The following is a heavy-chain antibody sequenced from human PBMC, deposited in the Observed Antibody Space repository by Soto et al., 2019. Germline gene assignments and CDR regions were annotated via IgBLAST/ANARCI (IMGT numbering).Heavy chain of an antibody. CDR1: GFTFSSYW. V-gene: IGHV3-7*01. Sequence: EVQLVESGGGLVQPGGSLRLSCAASGFTFSSYWMSWVRQAPGKGLEWVANIKEDGGEKYLVDSVKGRFTISRDNAKNSLSLQMNSLRAEDTAVYYCARGIAARPAPCDYWGQGTLVTVSS. CDR3: ARGIAARPAPCDY. J-gene: IGHJ4*02. D-gene: IGHD6-6*01. CDR2: IKEDGGEK.